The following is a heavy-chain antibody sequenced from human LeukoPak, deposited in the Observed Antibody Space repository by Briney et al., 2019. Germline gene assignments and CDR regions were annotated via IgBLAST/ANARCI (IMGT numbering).Heavy chain of an antibody. J-gene: IGHJ4*02. V-gene: IGHV1-2*02. CDR2: LNSNSGGT. CDR1: GYTFTDYY. D-gene: IGHD6-6*01. Sequence: ASVKVSCKTSGYTFTDYYIHWMRQAPGQGLEWMGWLNSNSGGTSYAQKFQGRVTLTRDTPTKTAFMELNRLTSDDTAVYYCATTSIAARRADFDYWGQGTVVTVSS. CDR3: ATTSIAARRADFDY.